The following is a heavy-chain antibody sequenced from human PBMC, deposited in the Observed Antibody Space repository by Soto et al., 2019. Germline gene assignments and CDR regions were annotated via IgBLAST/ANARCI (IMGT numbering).Heavy chain of an antibody. CDR1: GFTFNSYW. CDR3: ARDSAGMDV. D-gene: IGHD3-10*01. CDR2: IKEDGSER. V-gene: IGHV3-7*03. Sequence: GGSLRLSCAASGFTFNSYWMSWVRQAPGKGLEWVANIKEDGSERYYVDSVKGRFTISRDNAENSLYLQMEGLRVEDTAVYYCARDSAGMDVWGQGTTVTVSS. J-gene: IGHJ6*02.